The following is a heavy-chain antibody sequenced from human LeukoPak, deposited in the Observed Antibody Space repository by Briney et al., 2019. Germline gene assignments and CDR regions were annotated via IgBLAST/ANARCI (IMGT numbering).Heavy chain of an antibody. CDR3: ARDRPNYYGSNGHYYQRNGDH. V-gene: IGHV3-30*02. J-gene: IGHJ5*02. Sequence: PGGSLRLSCAASGFTFSSYGMHWVRQAPGKGLEWVAFIRYDGSNKYYADSVNGRFTISRDNSKNTLYLQMNSLRAEDSAVYYCARDRPNYYGSNGHYYQRNGDHWGQGTLVTVSS. CDR1: GFTFSSYG. D-gene: IGHD3-22*01. CDR2: IRYDGSNK.